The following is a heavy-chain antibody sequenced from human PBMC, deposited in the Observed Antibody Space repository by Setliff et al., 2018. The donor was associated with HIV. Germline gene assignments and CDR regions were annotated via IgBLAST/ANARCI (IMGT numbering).Heavy chain of an antibody. CDR2: IAPSSGGI. CDR3: AREFPGGTKGFGY. V-gene: IGHV1-46*01. CDR1: GYTFTSYI. Sequence: ASVKVSCKASGYTFTSYILHWVRQAAGQGLEWVGRIAPSSGGIHYAQKFQDRVTMTRDTSTSTVYVDLSRLRSEDTAVYYCAREFPGGTKGFGYWGQGTLVTVSS. D-gene: IGHD1-1*01. J-gene: IGHJ4*02.